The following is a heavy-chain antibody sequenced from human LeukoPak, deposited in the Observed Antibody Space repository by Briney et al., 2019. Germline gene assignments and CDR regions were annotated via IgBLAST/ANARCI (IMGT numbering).Heavy chain of an antibody. CDR1: GGSFSGYY. V-gene: IGHV4-34*01. Sequence: SETLSLTCAVYGGSFSGYYWSWIRQPPGKGLEWIGSIYHSGSSYYNPSLKSRVTISVDTSKNQFSLKLSSVTAADTAVYSCARGSVYSSSSVFPPFDYWGQGTLVTVSS. J-gene: IGHJ4*02. D-gene: IGHD6-6*01. CDR3: ARGSVYSSSSVFPPFDY. CDR2: IYHSGSS.